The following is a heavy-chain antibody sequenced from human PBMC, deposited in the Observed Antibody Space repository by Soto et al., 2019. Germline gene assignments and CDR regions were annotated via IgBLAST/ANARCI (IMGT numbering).Heavy chain of an antibody. CDR2: ISRNGGST. D-gene: IGHD1-7*01. CDR3: AKGALTGTTADAVDV. J-gene: IGHJ3*01. V-gene: IGHV3-23*01. CDR1: GFTFSGYG. Sequence: EVQVLESGGGLVQPGGSLRLSCAASGFTFSGYGMRWVRQAPGEGLEWVSAISRNGGSTNYADSVKGRFTISRDNSKNTRYLQMDSLRAEDTAVYYCAKGALTGTTADAVDVWGQGTMVTVSS.